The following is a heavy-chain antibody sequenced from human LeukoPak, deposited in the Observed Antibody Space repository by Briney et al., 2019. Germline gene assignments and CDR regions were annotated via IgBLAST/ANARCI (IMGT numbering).Heavy chain of an antibody. CDR3: ARGLRYFDWSPPAR. D-gene: IGHD3-9*01. CDR1: GGSISSYY. CDR2: IHYSGST. Sequence: SETLSLTCTVSGGSISSYYWSWIRQPPGKGLEWIGYIHYSGSTNYNPSLKSRVTISVDTSKNQFSLKLSSVTAADTAVYYCARGLRYFDWSPPARWGQGTLVTVSS. J-gene: IGHJ4*02. V-gene: IGHV4-59*08.